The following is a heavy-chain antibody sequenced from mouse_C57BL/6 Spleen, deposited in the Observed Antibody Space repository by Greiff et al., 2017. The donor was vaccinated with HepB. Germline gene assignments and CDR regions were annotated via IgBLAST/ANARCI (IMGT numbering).Heavy chain of an antibody. J-gene: IGHJ3*01. D-gene: IGHD2-10*02. CDR1: GFNIKDDY. CDR2: IDPENGDT. V-gene: IGHV14-4*01. Sequence: VQLQQSGAELVRPGASVKLSCTASGFNIKDDYMHWVKQRPEQGLEWIGWIDPENGDTEYASKFQGKATITADTSSNTAYLQLSSLTSEDTAVYYCAMYGIYIFAYWGQGTLVTVSA. CDR3: AMYGIYIFAY.